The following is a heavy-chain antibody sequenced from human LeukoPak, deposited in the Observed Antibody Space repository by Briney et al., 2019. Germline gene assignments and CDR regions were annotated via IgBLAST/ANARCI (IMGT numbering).Heavy chain of an antibody. V-gene: IGHV4-39*01. CDR1: GGSISSSSYY. Sequence: SETLSLTCTVSGGSISSSSYYWGWIRQPPGKGLEWIGSIYYSGSTYYNPSLKSRVTISVDTSKNQFSLKLSSVTAADTAVYYCARGPRAYYYYGMDVWGQGTTVTVSS. J-gene: IGHJ6*02. CDR2: IYYSGST. CDR3: ARGPRAYYYYGMDV.